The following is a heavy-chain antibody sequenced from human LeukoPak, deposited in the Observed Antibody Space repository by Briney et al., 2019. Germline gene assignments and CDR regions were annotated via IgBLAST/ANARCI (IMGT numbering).Heavy chain of an antibody. Sequence: SETLSLTCAVYGGSFSGYYWSRIRQPPGKGLEWIGEINHSGSTNYNPSLKSRVTISVDTSKNQFSLKLSSVTAADTAVYYCAETTVTNYYYYMDVWGKGTTVTVSS. CDR1: GGSFSGYY. J-gene: IGHJ6*03. D-gene: IGHD4-11*01. CDR3: AETTVTNYYYYMDV. CDR2: INHSGST. V-gene: IGHV4-34*01.